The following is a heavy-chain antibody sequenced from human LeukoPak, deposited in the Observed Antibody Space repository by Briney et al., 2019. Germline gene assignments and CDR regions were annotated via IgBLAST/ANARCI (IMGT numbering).Heavy chain of an antibody. CDR1: GFTFDDYA. Sequence: GGSLRLSCAASGFTFDDYAMHWVRQAAGKGLEWVSLISGDGGSTYYADSVKGRFTISRDNSKNSLYLQMNSLRTEDTALYYCTTDIGERGYSVHWGQGTLVTVSS. CDR2: ISGDGGST. D-gene: IGHD5/OR15-5a*01. J-gene: IGHJ4*02. V-gene: IGHV3-43*02. CDR3: TTDIGERGYSVH.